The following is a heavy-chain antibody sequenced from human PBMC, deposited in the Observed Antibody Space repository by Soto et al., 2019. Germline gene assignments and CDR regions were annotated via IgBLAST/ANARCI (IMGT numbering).Heavy chain of an antibody. CDR2: ISYDGSNK. J-gene: IGHJ6*02. CDR3: AKDLYLSVAGTIYYYYYAMDV. V-gene: IGHV3-30*18. CDR1: RFTFSSYG. D-gene: IGHD6-19*01. Sequence: GGSLRLSCAASRFTFSSYGMHWVRQAPGKGLEWVAVISYDGSNKYYADSVKGRFTISRDNSKNTLYLQMNSLRAEDTTVYYCAKDLYLSVAGTIYYYYYAMDVWGQGTTVTVSS.